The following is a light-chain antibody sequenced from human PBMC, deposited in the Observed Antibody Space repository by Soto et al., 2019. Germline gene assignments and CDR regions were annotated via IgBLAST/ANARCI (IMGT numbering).Light chain of an antibody. CDR1: SSDVGTYNL. CDR3: CSYAGISTWV. V-gene: IGLV2-23*01. J-gene: IGLJ3*02. CDR2: EGS. Sequence: QSVLTQPASVSGSPGQSITISCTGTSSDVGTYNLVSWYQHHPGKAPKLMIYEGSKRPSGVSNRFSGSKSGNTASLTISGLPAEDEADYYCCSYAGISTWVFGGGTKLTVL.